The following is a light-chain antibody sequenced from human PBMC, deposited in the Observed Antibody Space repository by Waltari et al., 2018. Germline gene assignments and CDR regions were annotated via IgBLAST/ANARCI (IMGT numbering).Light chain of an antibody. CDR1: SSDIGANNY. V-gene: IGLV2-14*01. CDR3: SSYTITYTRV. Sequence: QSALTQPASVSGSPGQSITISCTGTSSDIGANNYVSWYRQHPGKAPKLLLYHVTTRPSGVSNRFSGSKSGNTASLTISGLQAEDEADYFCSSYTITYTRVFGGGTKLTVL. CDR2: HVT. J-gene: IGLJ3*02.